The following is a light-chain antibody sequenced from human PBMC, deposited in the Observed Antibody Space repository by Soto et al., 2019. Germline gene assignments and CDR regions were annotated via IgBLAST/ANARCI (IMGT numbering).Light chain of an antibody. V-gene: IGLV2-14*01. CDR2: EVS. J-gene: IGLJ1*01. Sequence: QSVLTQPASVSWSPGQSITISCTGTSSDVGGYNSVSWYQQHPGKAPKLMIYEVSHRPSGVSHRFSGSKSGNTASLTISGLQAEDEADYYCSSYTSSSLSVFGTGTKVTVL. CDR1: SSDVGGYNS. CDR3: SSYTSSSLSV.